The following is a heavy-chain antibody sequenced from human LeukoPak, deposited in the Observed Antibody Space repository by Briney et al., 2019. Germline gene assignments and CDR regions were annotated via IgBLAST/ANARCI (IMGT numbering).Heavy chain of an antibody. J-gene: IGHJ5*02. D-gene: IGHD5-12*01. CDR2: IYYSGST. Sequence: SETLSLTCAVYGGSFSGYYWSWIRQPPGKGLEWIGSIYYSGSTYYNPSLKSRVTISVDTSKNQFSLKLSSVTAADTAVYYCARQYSGYLRNWFDPWGQGTLVTVSS. V-gene: IGHV4-34*01. CDR1: GGSFSGYY. CDR3: ARQYSGYLRNWFDP.